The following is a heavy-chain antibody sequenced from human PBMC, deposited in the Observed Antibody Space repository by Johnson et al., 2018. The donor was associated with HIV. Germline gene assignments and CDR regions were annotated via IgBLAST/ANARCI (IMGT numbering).Heavy chain of an antibody. CDR1: GFIFSDYY. V-gene: IGHV3-11*04. D-gene: IGHD4-23*01. CDR2: ISSSGRTI. Sequence: QVQLVESGGDLVKPGGSLRLSCAASGFIFSDYYMTWIRQAPGKGLESISYISSSGRTIYYADSVKGRFTMSRENAKNSLYLQMNSLRAGDTAVYYCARGTPYGGNSWDFDIWGQGTMVTVSS. CDR3: ARGTPYGGNSWDFDI. J-gene: IGHJ3*02.